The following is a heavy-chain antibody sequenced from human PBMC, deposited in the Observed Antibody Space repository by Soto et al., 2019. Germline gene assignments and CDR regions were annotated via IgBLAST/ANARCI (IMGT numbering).Heavy chain of an antibody. Sequence: PSETLSLTCAVSGYSISSGYYWGWIRQPPGKGLEWIGSIYHSGSTYYNPSLKSRVTISVDTSKNQFSLKLSSVTAADTAVYYCARDRVYSNSIFDYWGQGTLVTVYS. CDR2: IYHSGST. D-gene: IGHD4-4*01. V-gene: IGHV4-38-2*02. CDR1: GYSISSGYY. J-gene: IGHJ4*02. CDR3: ARDRVYSNSIFDY.